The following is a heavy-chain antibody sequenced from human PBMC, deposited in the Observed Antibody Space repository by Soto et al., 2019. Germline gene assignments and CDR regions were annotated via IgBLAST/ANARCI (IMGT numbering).Heavy chain of an antibody. CDR3: ARLGPWFGELYIDY. D-gene: IGHD3-10*01. V-gene: IGHV4-39*01. CDR1: GGSISSSSYY. Sequence: PSETLSLTCTVSGGSISSSSYYWGWIRQPPGKGLEWIGSIYYSGSTYYNPSLKSRVTISVDTSKNQFSLKLSSVTAADTAVYYCARLGPWFGELYIDYWGQGTLVTVSS. CDR2: IYYSGST. J-gene: IGHJ4*02.